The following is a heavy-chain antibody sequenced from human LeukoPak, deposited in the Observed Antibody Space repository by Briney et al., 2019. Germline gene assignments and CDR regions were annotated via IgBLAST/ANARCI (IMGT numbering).Heavy chain of an antibody. CDR2: IYYSGST. D-gene: IGHD4-17*01. CDR3: ARVPTVTFFDY. CDR1: GGSISSSSYY. Sequence: PSETLSLTCTVSGGSISSSSYYWGWIRQPPGKGLEWIGSIYYSGSTYYNPSLKSRVTISVDTSKNQFSLKLSSVTAADTAVYYCARVPTVTFFDYWGQGTLVTVSS. J-gene: IGHJ4*02. V-gene: IGHV4-39*01.